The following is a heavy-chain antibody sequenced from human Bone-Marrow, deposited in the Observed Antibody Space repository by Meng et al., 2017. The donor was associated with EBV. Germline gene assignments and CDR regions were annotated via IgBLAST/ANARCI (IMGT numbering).Heavy chain of an antibody. Sequence: EVQLVESXGGLVQPGGSLRLSCAASGFTFSSYWMHWVRQAPGKGLVWVSRINEDGAVTTYADSVKGRFTISRDNAKNTLYLQMNSLRAEDTAVYYCSRDLVGSADAWGQGTLVTVSS. J-gene: IGHJ5*02. CDR3: SRDLVGSADA. CDR1: GFTFSSYW. D-gene: IGHD2-2*01. V-gene: IGHV3-74*01. CDR2: INEDGAVT.